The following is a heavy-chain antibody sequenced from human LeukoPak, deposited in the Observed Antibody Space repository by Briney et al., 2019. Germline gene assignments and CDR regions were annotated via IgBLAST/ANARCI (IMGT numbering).Heavy chain of an antibody. CDR3: ARGHCSSTSCYSGFDY. V-gene: IGHV3-9*01. Sequence: TGRSLRLSCAASGFTFDDYAMHWVRQAPGKGLEWVSGISWNSGGIGYADSVKGRFTISRDNAKNSLYLQMNSLRAEDTALYYCARGHCSSTSCYSGFDYWGQGTLVTVSS. D-gene: IGHD2-2*01. CDR2: ISWNSGGI. J-gene: IGHJ4*02. CDR1: GFTFDDYA.